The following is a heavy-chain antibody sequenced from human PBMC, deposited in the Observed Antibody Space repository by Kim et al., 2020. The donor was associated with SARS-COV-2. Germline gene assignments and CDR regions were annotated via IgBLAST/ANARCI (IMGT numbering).Heavy chain of an antibody. D-gene: IGHD6-13*01. CDR1: GFTFSSYE. CDR3: ARDSGRIAAVEFDY. CDR2: ISSSGSTI. V-gene: IGHV3-48*03. J-gene: IGHJ4*02. Sequence: GGSLRLSCAASGFTFSSYEMNWVRQAPGKGLEWVSYISSSGSTIYYADSVKGRFTISRDNAKNSLYLQMNSLRAEDTAVYYCARDSGRIAAVEFDYWGQGTLVTVSS.